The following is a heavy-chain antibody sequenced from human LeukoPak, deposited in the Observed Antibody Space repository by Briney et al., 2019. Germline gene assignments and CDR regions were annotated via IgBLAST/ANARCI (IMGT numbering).Heavy chain of an antibody. J-gene: IGHJ4*02. CDR2: ISSSSSYI. V-gene: IGHV3-21*01. Sequence: GGSLRLSCEASGFTFSSYRMNWVRQGPGKGLEWVSSISSSSSYIYYADSVKGRFTISRDNAKNSLYLQMNSLRAEDTAVYYCARGGEQWLVPLYYFDYWGQGTLVTVSS. D-gene: IGHD6-19*01. CDR1: GFTFSSYR. CDR3: ARGGEQWLVPLYYFDY.